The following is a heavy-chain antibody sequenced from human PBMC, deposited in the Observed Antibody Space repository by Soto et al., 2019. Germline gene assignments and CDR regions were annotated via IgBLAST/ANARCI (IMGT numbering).Heavy chain of an antibody. D-gene: IGHD3-16*01. CDR2: IIPIFGTA. CDR1: GGTFSSYA. CDR3: ASPGFVTFFYDYFGGFFDY. Sequence: SVKVSCKASGGTFSSYAISWVRQAPGQGLEWMGGIIPIFGTANYAQKFQGRVTITADESTSTAYMELSSLRSEDTAVYYCASPGFVTFFYDYFGGFFDYWGREPLVTV. J-gene: IGHJ4*02. V-gene: IGHV1-69*13.